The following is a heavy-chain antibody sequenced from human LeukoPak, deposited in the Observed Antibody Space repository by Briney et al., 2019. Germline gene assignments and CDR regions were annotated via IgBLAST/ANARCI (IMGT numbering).Heavy chain of an antibody. CDR2: IYYSGST. Sequence: SETLSLTCTLSGGSLSSYYWSWIRQPPGKGLEWIGYIYYSGSTNYNPSLKSRVTISVDTSKNQFSLKLSSVTAADTAVYYCARAGYSYGYFFDYWGQGTLVTVSS. CDR1: GGSLSSYY. V-gene: IGHV4-59*01. CDR3: ARAGYSYGYFFDY. J-gene: IGHJ4*02. D-gene: IGHD5-18*01.